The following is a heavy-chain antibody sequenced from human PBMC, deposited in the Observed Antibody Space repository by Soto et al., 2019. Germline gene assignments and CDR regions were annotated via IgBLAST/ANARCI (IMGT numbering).Heavy chain of an antibody. J-gene: IGHJ5*01. CDR1: GFAFSNYG. D-gene: IGHD2-8*01. CDR3: AKDQAYCTNGVCLYNRFGS. V-gene: IGHV3-30*18. CDR2: ILYDGSLQ. Sequence: QVQLVESGGGVVQPGRSLRLSCAASGFAFSNYGMFWVRQAPGKGLEWVAAILYDGSLQFYADSVKGRFTISRDNPKNTLYLQMNSLGAEDTAVYYCAKDQAYCTNGVCLYNRFGSWGQGALVTVSS.